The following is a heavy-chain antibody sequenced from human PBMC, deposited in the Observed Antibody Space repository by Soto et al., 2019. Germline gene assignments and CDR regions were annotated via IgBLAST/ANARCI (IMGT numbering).Heavy chain of an antibody. Sequence: EVQLLESGGGLVEPGGSLRLSCVASEFTFSKKAMKWFRQAPGKGLEWVSAISGSGGSTYYADPGKGRFTISRDYSKNTQYVQMNSLRAEDTAVYYCTNNALRGAVAGRNWFDPWGQGTLVTVSS. CDR1: EFTFSKKA. D-gene: IGHD6-19*01. J-gene: IGHJ5*02. CDR3: TNNALRGAVAGRNWFDP. V-gene: IGHV3-23*01. CDR2: ISGSGGST.